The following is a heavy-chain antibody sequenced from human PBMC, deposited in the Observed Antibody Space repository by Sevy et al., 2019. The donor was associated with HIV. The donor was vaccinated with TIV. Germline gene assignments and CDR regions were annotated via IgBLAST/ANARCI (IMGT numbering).Heavy chain of an antibody. J-gene: IGHJ6*02. CDR3: AREREFTIFGVLIEYGMDV. CDR2: IYSGGTT. Sequence: GGSLRLSCAASGFTVSSNYMSWVRQAPGKGLEWVSVIYSGGTTYYADSVKGRFTISRDNSKNTLYLQMNNLRAEDTAVYYCAREREFTIFGVLIEYGMDVWGQGTTDTVSS. V-gene: IGHV3-53*01. D-gene: IGHD3-3*01. CDR1: GFTVSSNY.